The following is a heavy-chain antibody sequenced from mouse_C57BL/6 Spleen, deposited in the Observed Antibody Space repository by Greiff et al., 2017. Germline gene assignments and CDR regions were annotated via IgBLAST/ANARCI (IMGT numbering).Heavy chain of an antibody. V-gene: IGHV1-50*01. CDR1: GYTFTSYW. D-gene: IGHD1-1*01. Sequence: VQLQQPGAELVKPGASVKLSCKASGYTFTSYWMQWVKQRPGQGLEWIGEIDPSDSYTNYNQKFKGKATLTVDTSSSTAYMQLSSLTSEDSAVYYCARVDYGSSLYYYAMDYWGQGTSVTVSS. CDR2: IDPSDSYT. CDR3: ARVDYGSSLYYYAMDY. J-gene: IGHJ4*01.